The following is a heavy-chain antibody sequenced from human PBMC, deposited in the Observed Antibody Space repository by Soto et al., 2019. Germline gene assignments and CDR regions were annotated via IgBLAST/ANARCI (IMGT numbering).Heavy chain of an antibody. CDR1: GGSISSYY. D-gene: IGHD6-13*01. V-gene: IGHV4-59*01. J-gene: IGHJ3*02. CDR3: AREVIAAAGQDAFDI. Sequence: SETLSLTCTVSGGSISSYYWSWIQQPPGKGLEWIGYIYYSGSTNYNPSLKSRVTISVDTSKNQFSLKLSSVTAADTAVYYCAREVIAAAGQDAFDIWGQGTMVTVS. CDR2: IYYSGST.